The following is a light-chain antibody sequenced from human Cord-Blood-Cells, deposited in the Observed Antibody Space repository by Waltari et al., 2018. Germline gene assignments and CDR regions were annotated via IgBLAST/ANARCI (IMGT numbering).Light chain of an antibody. CDR1: QSINSY. J-gene: IGKJ1*01. Sequence: DIQMNQAPSSLSAFVGDRVTIPGRACQSINSYLNWYPQKPGKSHKLLIYAAASLQSGVPSRFSGSGSGTDFTLPISSLQPEDFATYYCQQSYSTWTFGQGTKVEIK. CDR2: AAA. CDR3: QQSYSTWT. V-gene: IGKV1-39*01.